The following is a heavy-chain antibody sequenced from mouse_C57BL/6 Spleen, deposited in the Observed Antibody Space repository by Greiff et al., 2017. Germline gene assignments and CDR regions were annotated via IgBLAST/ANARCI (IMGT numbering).Heavy chain of an antibody. D-gene: IGHD4-1*01. CDR3: ARSNWDKGGYFDV. CDR1: GYTFTSYW. V-gene: IGHV1-7*01. CDR2: INPSSGYT. Sequence: QVQLQQSGAELAKPGASVKLSCKASGYTFTSYWMHWVKQRPGQGLEWIGYINPSSGYTKYNQKFKDKATLTADKSSSTAYMQLSSLTYEDSAVYYCARSNWDKGGYFDVWGTGTTVTVAS. J-gene: IGHJ1*03.